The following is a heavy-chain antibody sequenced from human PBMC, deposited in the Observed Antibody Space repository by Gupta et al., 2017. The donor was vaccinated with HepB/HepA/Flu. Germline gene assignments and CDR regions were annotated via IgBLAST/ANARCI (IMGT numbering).Heavy chain of an antibody. V-gene: IGHV4-39*01. Sequence: QLHLQESGPGLVKPSETLSLPCTVSGASITHSNYYCGRIRQPPGKGLEWIGSIVYSGKTYYIPALTSQAIISVDTSKNQFSLELTSVTATDTAMYYCARHLTPFTWGCFDPWGQGMLVTVSS. CDR2: IVYSGKT. CDR3: ARHLTPFTWGCFDP. CDR1: GASITHSNYY. J-gene: IGHJ5*02. D-gene: IGHD3-9*01.